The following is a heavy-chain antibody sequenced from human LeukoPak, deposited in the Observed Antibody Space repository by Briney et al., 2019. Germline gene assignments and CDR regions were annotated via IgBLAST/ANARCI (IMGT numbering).Heavy chain of an antibody. V-gene: IGHV3-7*01. J-gene: IGHJ4*02. CDR3: ARGVPYDSWSGPHYSDY. CDR1: GFTFRNYW. D-gene: IGHD3-3*01. CDR2: IKQDGSQE. Sequence: PGGSLRLSCAASGFTFRNYWMSWVRQAPGKGLEWVAHIKQDGSQEYYVDSVKGRFTISRDSAKNSLYLQMNSLRAEDTAVYYCARGVPYDSWSGPHYSDYWGQGTLVTVSS.